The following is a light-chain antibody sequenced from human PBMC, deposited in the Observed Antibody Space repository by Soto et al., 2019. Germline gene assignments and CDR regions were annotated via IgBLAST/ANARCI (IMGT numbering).Light chain of an antibody. V-gene: IGLV1-40*01. J-gene: IGLJ1*01. CDR3: QSNDNGLSGSDV. CDR2: GDS. CDR1: SSNIGAGYD. Sequence: QSVLXQPPSVSGAPGQRVTISCTGSSSNIGAGYDVNWYQQLPETAPKLLIFGDSNRPSGVPDRFSGSKSGTSASLVITGLQADDEADYYCQSNDNGLSGSDVFGTGTKVTVL.